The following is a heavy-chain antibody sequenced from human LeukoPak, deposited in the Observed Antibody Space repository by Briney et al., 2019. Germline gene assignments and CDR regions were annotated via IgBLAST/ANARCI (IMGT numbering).Heavy chain of an antibody. V-gene: IGHV4-61*08. D-gene: IGHD3-22*01. J-gene: IGHJ3*02. CDR2: IYYTGST. Sequence: SGPTLVKPTQTLTLTCTFSGFSLSTSGVGVGWIRQPPGKGLEWIGYIYYTGSTNYNPSLKSRVTISVDTSKNQFSLKLSSVTAADTAVYYCAREYPYYYDSSAYAFDIWGQGTMVTVSS. CDR3: AREYPYYYDSSAYAFDI. CDR1: GFSLSTSGVG.